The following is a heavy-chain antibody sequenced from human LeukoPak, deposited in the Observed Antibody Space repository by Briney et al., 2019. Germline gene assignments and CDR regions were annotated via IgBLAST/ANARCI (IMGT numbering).Heavy chain of an antibody. CDR3: ARGLPQYYDFWSGPYFDY. V-gene: IGHV4-39*07. CDR1: GGSISSSSYY. CDR2: IYYSGST. Sequence: PSETLSLTCTVSGGSISSSSYYWGWIRQPPGKGLEWIGSIYYSGSTYYNPSLKSRVTISVDTSKNQFSLKLSSVTAADTAVYYCARGLPQYYDFWSGPYFDYWGQGTLVTVSS. J-gene: IGHJ4*02. D-gene: IGHD3-3*01.